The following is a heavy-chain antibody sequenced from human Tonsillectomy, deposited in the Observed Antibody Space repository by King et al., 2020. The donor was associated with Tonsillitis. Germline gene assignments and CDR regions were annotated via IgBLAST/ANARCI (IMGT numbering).Heavy chain of an antibody. CDR3: ARGGYSYGPDY. J-gene: IGHJ4*02. CDR2: ISSSSSYI. V-gene: IGHV3-21*01. D-gene: IGHD5-18*01. Sequence: VQLVESGGGLVKPGGSLRLSCAASGFTFSSYSMNWVRQAPGKGLEWVSSISSSSSYIYYAVSWKGRFTISRDNAKNSLYLQMNSLRAEDTAVYYCARGGYSYGPDYWGQGTLVTVSS. CDR1: GFTFSSYS.